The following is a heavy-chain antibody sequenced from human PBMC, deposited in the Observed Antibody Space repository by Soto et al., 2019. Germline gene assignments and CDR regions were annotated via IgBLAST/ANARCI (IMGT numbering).Heavy chain of an antibody. Sequence: VASVKVSCKAAGYTFTGYYMHWVRQATGQGLEWMGWMNPNSGNTDYAQKFQGRVTMTRNTSISTAYMELSSLRSEDTAVYYCARDYSSGYGMDVWGQGTTVTVSS. V-gene: IGHV1-8*02. D-gene: IGHD6-19*01. J-gene: IGHJ6*02. CDR3: ARDYSSGYGMDV. CDR2: MNPNSGNT. CDR1: GYTFTGYY.